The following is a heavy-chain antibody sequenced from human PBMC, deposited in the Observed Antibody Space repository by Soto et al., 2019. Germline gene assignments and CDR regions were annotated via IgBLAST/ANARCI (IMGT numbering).Heavy chain of an antibody. CDR1: GGTFSSYA. J-gene: IGHJ4*02. V-gene: IGHV1-69*01. D-gene: IGHD2-15*01. CDR3: AADCSGGSCYPPFDY. CDR2: IIPIFGTA. Sequence: QVQLVQSGAEVKKPGSSVKVSCKASGGTFSSYAISWVRQAPGQGLEWMGGIIPIFGTANYAQKFQGRVTITADESTITAYMELSSLRSEDTAVYYCAADCSGGSCYPPFDYWGQGTLVTVSS.